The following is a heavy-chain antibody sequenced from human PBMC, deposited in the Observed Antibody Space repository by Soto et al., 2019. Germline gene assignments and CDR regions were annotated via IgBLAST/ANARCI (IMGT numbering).Heavy chain of an antibody. J-gene: IGHJ4*02. CDR2: IIPIFGTA. Sequence: ASVKVSCKASGGTFSSYAISWVRQAPGQGLEWMGGIIPIFGTANYAQKFQGRVTITADESTSTAYMELSSLRSEDTAVYYCARTVAGPGREPFDYWGQGTLVTVSS. CDR3: ARTVAGPGREPFDY. V-gene: IGHV1-69*13. D-gene: IGHD2-15*01. CDR1: GGTFSSYA.